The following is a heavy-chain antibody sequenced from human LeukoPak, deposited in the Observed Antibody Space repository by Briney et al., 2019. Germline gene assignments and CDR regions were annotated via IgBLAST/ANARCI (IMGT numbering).Heavy chain of an antibody. CDR1: GFTFSSYA. J-gene: IGHJ6*02. D-gene: IGHD3-3*01. V-gene: IGHV3-23*01. CDR2: ISGSGGST. Sequence: GGSLRLSCAASGFTFSSYAMSWVRQAPGKGLEWVSAISGSGGSTYYADSVKGRFTISRDNSKNTLYLQMNSLRAEDTAVYYCAKGARYYDFWSGSPHYYYGMDVWGQGTTVTVSS. CDR3: AKGARYYDFWSGSPHYYYGMDV.